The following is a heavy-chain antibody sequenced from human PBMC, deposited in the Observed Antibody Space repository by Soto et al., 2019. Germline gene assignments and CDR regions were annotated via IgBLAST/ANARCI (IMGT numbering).Heavy chain of an antibody. D-gene: IGHD2-15*01. CDR2: ISRSGDVI. J-gene: IGHJ5*02. CDR3: ALEVEGGCCSSWLDP. CDR1: GFTFSSYE. V-gene: IGHV3-48*03. Sequence: PGGSLRLSCAGSGFTFSSYEMNWVRQAPGKGLEWVSYISRSGDVIYYADSVKGRFTVSRDNAKNSLYLQMNSLRAEDTAVYYCALEVEGGCCSSWLDPWGQGPLVTVSS.